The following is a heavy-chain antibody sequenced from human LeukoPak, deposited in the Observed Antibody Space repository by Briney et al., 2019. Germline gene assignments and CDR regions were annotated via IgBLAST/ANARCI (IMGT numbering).Heavy chain of an antibody. CDR1: GGSTSSSSYY. V-gene: IGHV4-39*07. D-gene: IGHD1-26*01. CDR3: ATLNVGATREQDY. Sequence: SETLSLTCTVSGGSTSSSSYYWGWIRQPPGKGLEWIGGIYYSGSTYYNPSLKSRVTISVDTSKNQFSLKLSSVTAADTAVYYCATLNVGATREQDYWGQGTLVTVSS. CDR2: IYYSGST. J-gene: IGHJ4*02.